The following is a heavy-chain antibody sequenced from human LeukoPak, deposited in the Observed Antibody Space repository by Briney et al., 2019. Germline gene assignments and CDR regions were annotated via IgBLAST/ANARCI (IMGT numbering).Heavy chain of an antibody. Sequence: SETLSLTCAVYGGSFSGYYWIWMRQPPGKGLEWIGEINHSGSTNYNPSLKSRVTISVDTSKNQFSLKLSSVTAADTAVYYCARLEDSPSVSDYWGQGTLVAVSS. CDR1: GGSFSGYY. CDR2: INHSGST. CDR3: ARLEDSPSVSDY. V-gene: IGHV4-34*01. J-gene: IGHJ4*02. D-gene: IGHD5/OR15-5a*01.